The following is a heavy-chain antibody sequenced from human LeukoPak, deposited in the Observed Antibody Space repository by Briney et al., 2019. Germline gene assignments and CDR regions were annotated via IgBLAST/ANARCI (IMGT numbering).Heavy chain of an antibody. D-gene: IGHD3-3*01. CDR2: IKGDGSEK. CDR1: GFTFSSYW. V-gene: IGHV3-7*01. Sequence: GGSLRLSCAASGFTFSSYWMSWVRQAPGKGLEWVASIKGDGSEKYYVDSVKGRFTISRDNAKNSVYLQMNSLRAEDTAVYYCARDWSDGFDYWGQGTLVTVSS. J-gene: IGHJ4*02. CDR3: ARDWSDGFDY.